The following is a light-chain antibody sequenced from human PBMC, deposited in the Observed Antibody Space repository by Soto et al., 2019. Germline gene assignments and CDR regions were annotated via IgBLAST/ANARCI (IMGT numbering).Light chain of an antibody. V-gene: IGLV2-14*01. Sequence: QSALTQPASVSGSPGQSITISCTGTSNDVGGYNYVSWYQQYPDKAPTLIIYDVSNRPSGVSTRFSGSKSGNRASLTISGLQAEDEADYYYSSYTTTTTSCVFGTGTKPTVL. CDR1: SNDVGGYNY. CDR3: SSYTTTTTSCV. J-gene: IGLJ1*01. CDR2: DVS.